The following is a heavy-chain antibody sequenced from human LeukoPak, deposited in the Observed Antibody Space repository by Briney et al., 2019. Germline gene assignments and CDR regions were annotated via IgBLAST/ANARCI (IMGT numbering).Heavy chain of an antibody. CDR1: GHTFTSYG. J-gene: IGHJ4*02. CDR2: ISAYNGNT. V-gene: IGHV1-18*01. Sequence: ASVKVSCKASGHTFTSYGISWVRQAPGQGLEWMGWISAYNGNTNYAQKLQDRVTMTTDTSTSTAYMDLRSLRSDDTAVYYCVRDSYDSSGNYLDYWGQGTLVTVSS. CDR3: VRDSYDSSGNYLDY. D-gene: IGHD3-22*01.